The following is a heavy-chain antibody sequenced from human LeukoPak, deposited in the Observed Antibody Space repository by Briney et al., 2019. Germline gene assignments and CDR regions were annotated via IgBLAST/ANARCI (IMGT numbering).Heavy chain of an antibody. D-gene: IGHD3-22*01. CDR1: GFTFSSYA. J-gene: IGHJ4*02. CDR3: ARVHSVVVVSGPGY. Sequence: GSLRLSCAASGFTFSSYAMSWVRQAPGKGLEWVSAISGSGGSTYYADSVKGRFTISRDNSKNTLYLQMNSLRAEDTVVYYCARVHSVVVVSGPGYWGQGTLVTVSS. CDR2: ISGSGGST. V-gene: IGHV3-23*01.